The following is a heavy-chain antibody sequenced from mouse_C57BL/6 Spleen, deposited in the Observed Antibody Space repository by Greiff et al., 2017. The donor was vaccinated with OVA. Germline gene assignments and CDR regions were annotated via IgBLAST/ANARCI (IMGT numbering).Heavy chain of an antibody. D-gene: IGHD2-12*01. CDR3: ARLRYAMDY. Sequence: EVKVVESEGGLVQPGSSMKLSCTASGFTFSDYYMAWVRQVPEKGLEWVANINYDGSSTYYLDSLKSRFIISRDNAKNILHLQMSSLKSEDTATYYCARLRYAMDYWGQGTSVTVSS. CDR2: INYDGSST. J-gene: IGHJ4*01. CDR1: GFTFSDYY. V-gene: IGHV5-16*01.